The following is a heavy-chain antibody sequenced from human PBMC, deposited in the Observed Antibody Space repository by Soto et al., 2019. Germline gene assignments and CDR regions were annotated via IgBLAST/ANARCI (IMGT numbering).Heavy chain of an antibody. J-gene: IGHJ4*02. CDR3: AGRYGYYFDY. D-gene: IGHD4-17*01. CDR1: GGSISSYY. V-gene: IGHV4-59*08. CDR2: IYYSGST. Sequence: ETLSLTCTVSGGSISSYYWSWIRQPPGKGLEWIGYIYYSGSTNYNPSLKSRVTISVDTSKNQLSLKLSSVTAADTAVYYCAGRYGYYFDYWGQGTLVTVSS.